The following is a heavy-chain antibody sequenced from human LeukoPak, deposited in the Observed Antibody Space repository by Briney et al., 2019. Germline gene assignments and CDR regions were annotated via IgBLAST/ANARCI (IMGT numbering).Heavy chain of an antibody. CDR1: GVSISRFY. D-gene: IGHD1-1*01. Sequence: SETLPLTCTTSGVSISRFYWSWVRQPPGKGLEWIGNIYSGVATYFNPSLKSRVIISVDTSKNQFSLNLTSVTAADTAMYYCVQTTGWPGFDYWGQGILVTVSS. J-gene: IGHJ4*02. CDR3: VQTTGWPGFDY. V-gene: IGHV4-4*09. CDR2: IYSGVAT.